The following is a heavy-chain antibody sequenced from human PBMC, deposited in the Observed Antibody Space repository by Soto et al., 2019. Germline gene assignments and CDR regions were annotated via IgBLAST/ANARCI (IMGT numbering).Heavy chain of an antibody. D-gene: IGHD3-3*01. V-gene: IGHV5-51*01. CDR1: GESSTDYW. Sequence: LKIGCKAAGESSTDYWICWVRQMNGKGLEWMGIIYPGDSNTRYSPSLQGQVTISVDKSISTAYLQWSSLKATDTAMYYCARHVYDFWSGHPNPRYYYGMDVWGQGTTVTVSS. CDR3: ARHVYDFWSGHPNPRYYYGMDV. CDR2: IYPGDSNT. J-gene: IGHJ6*02.